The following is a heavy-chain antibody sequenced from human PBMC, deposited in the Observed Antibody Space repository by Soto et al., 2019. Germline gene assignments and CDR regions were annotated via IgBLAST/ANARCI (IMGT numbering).Heavy chain of an antibody. CDR3: ARGKLRNWFDP. CDR1: GFTFSSYD. J-gene: IGHJ5*02. D-gene: IGHD1-26*01. CDR2: IGTAGDT. V-gene: IGHV3-13*01. Sequence: SGGSLRLSCAASGFTFSSYDMHWVRQATGKGLEWVSAIGTAGDTYYPGSVKGRFTISRENAKNSLYLQMNSLRAGDTAVYYCARGKLRNWFDPWGQGTLVTVSS.